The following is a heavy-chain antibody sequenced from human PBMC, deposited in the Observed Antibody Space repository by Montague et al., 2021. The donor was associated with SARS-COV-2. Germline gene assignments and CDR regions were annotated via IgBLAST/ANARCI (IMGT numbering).Heavy chain of an antibody. J-gene: IGHJ4*02. D-gene: IGHD3-10*01. CDR3: ASMVRAQVYYFDY. CDR1: GGSIRSSSYY. V-gene: IGHV4-39*01. Sequence: SETLSLTCTVSGGSIRSSSYYWGWIRQPPGKGLEWIGSIFYSGGTXYNPSLKSRVTISVDTSKNQFSLKLSSVTAADKAVYYCASMVRAQVYYFDYWGQGTLVTVSS. CDR2: IFYSGGT.